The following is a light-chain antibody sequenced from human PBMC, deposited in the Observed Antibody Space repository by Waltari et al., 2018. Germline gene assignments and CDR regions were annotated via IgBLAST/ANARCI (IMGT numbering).Light chain of an antibody. CDR2: KVS. V-gene: IGKV2-30*02. CDR1: QSLVHSDGNIY. CDR3: MQGTHWPRT. Sequence: DVVMTQSPLSLPVTLGQPASIPCRSSQSLVHSDGNIYLNWFQQRPGQPPRRLIYKVSNRDSGVPDRFSGSGSGTDFTLKISSVEAEDVGVYYCMQGTHWPRTFGLGTKVEIK. J-gene: IGKJ1*01.